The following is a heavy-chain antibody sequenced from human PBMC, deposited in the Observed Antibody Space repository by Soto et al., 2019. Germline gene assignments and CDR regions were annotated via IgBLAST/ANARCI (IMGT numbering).Heavy chain of an antibody. CDR2: IKQDGSEK. CDR3: ARDFYYYGSGRTYYFDY. J-gene: IGHJ4*02. V-gene: IGHV3-7*01. D-gene: IGHD3-10*01. Sequence: GESLKISCAASGFTFSSYWMSWVRQAPGKGLEWVANIKQDGSEKYYVDSVKGRFTISRDNAKNSLYLQMNSLRAEDTAVYYCARDFYYYGSGRTYYFDYWGQGTLVTVSS. CDR1: GFTFSSYW.